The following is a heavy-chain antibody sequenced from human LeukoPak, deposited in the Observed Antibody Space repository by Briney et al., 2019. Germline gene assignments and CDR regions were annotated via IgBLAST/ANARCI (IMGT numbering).Heavy chain of an antibody. CDR2: INQDGSGK. J-gene: IGHJ4*02. CDR1: GFIFSSYW. V-gene: IGHV3-7*01. CDR3: ARDHNYAFDN. D-gene: IGHD1-1*01. Sequence: GGSLRLSCGASGFIFSSYWMSWVRQAPGKGLEWVANINQDGSGKYYVDSVKGRFTISRDNAKNSLYLQMNSLRVEDTAVYYCARDHNYAFDNWGQGTLVSVAS.